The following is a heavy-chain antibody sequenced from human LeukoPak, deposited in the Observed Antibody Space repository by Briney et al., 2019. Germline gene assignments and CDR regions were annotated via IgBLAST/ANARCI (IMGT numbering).Heavy chain of an antibody. J-gene: IGHJ4*02. CDR2: ISSSSSYI. V-gene: IGHV3-21*01. CDR1: GFTFSSYS. Sequence: PGGSLRLSCAASGFTFSSYSMNWVRQAPGKGLEWVSSISSSSSYIYYADSVKGRFTISRDNAKNSLYLQMNSLRAEDTAVYYCARGPFSTEVTADYWGQGTLVTVSS. CDR3: ARGPFSTEVTADY. D-gene: IGHD4-23*01.